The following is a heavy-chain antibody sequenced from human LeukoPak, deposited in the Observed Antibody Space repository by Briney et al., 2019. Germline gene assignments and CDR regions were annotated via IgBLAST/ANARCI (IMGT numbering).Heavy chain of an antibody. D-gene: IGHD5-18*01. J-gene: IGHJ4*02. V-gene: IGHV3-7*01. CDR2: IKQDGSEK. CDR3: XRPXTAMAFDY. Sequence: GGSLRLSCAASGFTFSSYWMSWVRQAPGKGLEWVANIKQDGSEKYYVDSVKGRFTISRDNAKNSLYLQMNSLRAEDTAVYYCXRPXTAMAFDYWGQGTLVTVSS. CDR1: GFTFSSYW.